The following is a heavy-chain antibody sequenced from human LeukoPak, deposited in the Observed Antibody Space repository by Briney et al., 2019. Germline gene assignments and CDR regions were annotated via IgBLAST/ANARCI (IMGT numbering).Heavy chain of an antibody. J-gene: IGHJ4*02. CDR1: GYTFTSCG. CDR3: ARVLGDGYDPAHY. V-gene: IGHV1-18*01. Sequence: ASVKVSCKAFGYTFTSCGISWVRQAPGQGLEWMGWISAYSGHANYAQELQGRVTMTTDTSTSTAYMELRSLRSDDTAMYYCARVLGDGYDPAHYWGQGTLVTVSS. D-gene: IGHD5-12*01. CDR2: ISAYSGHA.